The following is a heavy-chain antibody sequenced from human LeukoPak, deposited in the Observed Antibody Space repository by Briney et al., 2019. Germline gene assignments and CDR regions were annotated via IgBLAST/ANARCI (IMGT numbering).Heavy chain of an antibody. J-gene: IGHJ4*02. CDR3: ARCGLVRGLNDY. CDR1: GYSISSGYC. Sequence: SETLSLTCAVSGYSISSGYCWGWIRQPPGKGLKWIGSIYHSGSTYYNPSLKSRVTISVDTSKNQFSLKLSSVTAADTAVYYCARCGLVRGLNDYWGQGTLVTVSS. D-gene: IGHD3-10*01. V-gene: IGHV4-38-2*01. CDR2: IYHSGST.